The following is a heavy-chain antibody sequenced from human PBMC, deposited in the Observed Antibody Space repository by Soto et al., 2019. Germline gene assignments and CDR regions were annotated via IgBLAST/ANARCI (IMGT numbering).Heavy chain of an antibody. D-gene: IGHD6-6*01. CDR2: ISGSGGNT. J-gene: IGHJ5*02. V-gene: IGHV3-23*01. CDR3: AKDPSSSSSIYWFDP. Sequence: GGSLRLSCTASGFPFSNYAMSWVRQGPGKGLEWVSSISGSGGNTHSTDSVKGRFTISRDNSKNTLYLNMNSLRVEDTAVYYCAKDPSSSSSIYWFDPWGQGTLVTVSS. CDR1: GFPFSNYA.